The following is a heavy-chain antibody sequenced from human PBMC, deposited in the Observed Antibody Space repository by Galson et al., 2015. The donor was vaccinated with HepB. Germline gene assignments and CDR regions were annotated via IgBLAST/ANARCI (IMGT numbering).Heavy chain of an antibody. Sequence: SLRLSCAASGFTFSNYVMTGVRQAPGKGLEWVSGISGSGSTTYYADSVKGRFTISRDNSRDTLYLQMNSLRAEDTAVYYCARDGEDITIFGVVPPSYMDVWGKGTTVTVSS. J-gene: IGHJ6*03. D-gene: IGHD3-3*01. V-gene: IGHV3-23*01. CDR3: ARDGEDITIFGVVPPSYMDV. CDR1: GFTFSNYV. CDR2: ISGSGSTT.